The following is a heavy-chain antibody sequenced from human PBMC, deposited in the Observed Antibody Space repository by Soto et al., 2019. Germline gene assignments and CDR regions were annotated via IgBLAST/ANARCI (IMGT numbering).Heavy chain of an antibody. Sequence: QVQLVQSGAEVKKPGASVKVSCKASGYTFTSYAMHWVRQAPGQRLEWMGWINAGNGNTKYSQKFQGRVTITRDTSGSTAYIELSSLRSEDTAVYYCARVFWGGDCWTHILDYWGQGTLVTVSS. D-gene: IGHD2-21*02. CDR3: ARVFWGGDCWTHILDY. CDR2: INAGNGNT. CDR1: GYTFTSYA. V-gene: IGHV1-3*01. J-gene: IGHJ4*02.